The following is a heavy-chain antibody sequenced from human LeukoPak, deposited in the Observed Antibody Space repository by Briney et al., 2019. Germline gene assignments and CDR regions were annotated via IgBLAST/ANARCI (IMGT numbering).Heavy chain of an antibody. D-gene: IGHD6-13*01. V-gene: IGHV4-39*01. J-gene: IGHJ4*02. CDR2: IYYSGST. CDR1: GGSISSSSYY. Sequence: ASETLSLTCTVSGGSISSSSYYWGWIRQPPGKGLEWIGSIYYSGSTYYNPSLKSRVTISVDTSKNQFSLKLSSVTAADTAVYYCARVAGGIAAADTNDYWGQGTLVTVSS. CDR3: ARVAGGIAAADTNDY.